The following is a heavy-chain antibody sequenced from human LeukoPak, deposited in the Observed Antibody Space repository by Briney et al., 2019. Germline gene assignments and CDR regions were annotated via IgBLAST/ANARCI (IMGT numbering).Heavy chain of an antibody. CDR3: ARLSAYYYGSYFYYYMDV. V-gene: IGHV3-7*01. CDR2: IKQDGNEK. D-gene: IGHD3-10*01. Sequence: GGSLRLSCAASGFRFNTYWMSWVRQAPGKGLEWVANIKQDGNEKYYADSVKGRFTISRDNAKNSVYSQMNSLRAEDTALYYCARLSAYYYGSYFYYYMDVWGKGTTVTVSS. CDR1: GFRFNTYW. J-gene: IGHJ6*03.